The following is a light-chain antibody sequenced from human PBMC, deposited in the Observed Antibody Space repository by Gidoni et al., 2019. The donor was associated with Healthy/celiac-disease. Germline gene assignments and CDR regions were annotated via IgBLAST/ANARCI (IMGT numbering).Light chain of an antibody. CDR2: YDS. V-gene: IGLV3-21*04. CDR3: QVWDSSSDHVV. Sequence: SYVLTQPPSVSVAPGKTAMITCGGNNIGSKSVHWYQQKPGQAHVLVIYYDSDRPSGLPERVSGSNSGNTATLTISRVEAGDEADDYCQVWDSSSDHVVFGGGTKLTVL. J-gene: IGLJ2*01. CDR1: NIGSKS.